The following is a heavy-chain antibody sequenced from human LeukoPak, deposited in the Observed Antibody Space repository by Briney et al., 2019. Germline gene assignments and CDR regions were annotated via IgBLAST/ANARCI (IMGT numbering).Heavy chain of an antibody. D-gene: IGHD6-19*01. Sequence: GGSLRLSCAGSGFNFRSYTMNWVRRAPGKGLEWVSSISSSSTHIYYADSVKGRFTVTRDNAKNSLYLQMNSLRAEDTAVYYCARDVAVAGKFDYWGQGTLVTVSS. CDR3: ARDVAVAGKFDY. J-gene: IGHJ4*02. CDR2: ISSSSTHI. V-gene: IGHV3-21*01. CDR1: GFNFRSYT.